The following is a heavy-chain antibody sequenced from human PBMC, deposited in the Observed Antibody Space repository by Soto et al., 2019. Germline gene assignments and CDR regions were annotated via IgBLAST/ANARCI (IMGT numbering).Heavy chain of an antibody. D-gene: IGHD3-3*01. Sequence: QLQLQESGPGLVKPSETLSLTCSVSGGSISTDSYNWDWIRQSPGKRLEWIGTIYYDGTPSYNPTLKSQVTISVDTSRNHFSLKVKSVPAADPAMYYCARFFGNAFDVWGQGTMVKVSS. J-gene: IGHJ3*01. CDR2: IYYDGTP. V-gene: IGHV4-39*02. CDR1: GGSISTDSYN. CDR3: ARFFGNAFDV.